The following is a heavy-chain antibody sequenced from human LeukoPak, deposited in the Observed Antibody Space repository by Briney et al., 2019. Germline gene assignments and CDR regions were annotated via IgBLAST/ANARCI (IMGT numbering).Heavy chain of an antibody. CDR3: ARDAGSWTNYYYYYMDV. CDR1: GFTFSSYE. J-gene: IGHJ6*03. Sequence: GGSLRLSCAASGFTFSSYEMNWVRQAPGKGLEWVSYISSSGSTIYCADSVKGRFTISRDNAKNSLYLQMNSLRAEDTAVYYCARDAGSWTNYYYYYMDVWGKGTTVTISS. V-gene: IGHV3-48*03. D-gene: IGHD6-13*01. CDR2: ISSSGSTI.